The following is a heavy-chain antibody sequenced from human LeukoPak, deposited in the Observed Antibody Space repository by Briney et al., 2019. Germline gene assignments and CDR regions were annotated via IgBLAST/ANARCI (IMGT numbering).Heavy chain of an antibody. V-gene: IGHV4-61*02. CDR1: GGSISSGSYY. D-gene: IGHD3-3*01. Sequence: SQTPSLTCTVSGGSISSGSYYWSWIRQPPGKGLEWIGGIYTSGGPTYNPSLKSRVTISVNTSKNQFSLKLSSVTAADTAVYYCARDPGITIFGVVTDDAFDIWGQGTMVTVSS. CDR2: IYTSGGP. J-gene: IGHJ3*02. CDR3: ARDPGITIFGVVTDDAFDI.